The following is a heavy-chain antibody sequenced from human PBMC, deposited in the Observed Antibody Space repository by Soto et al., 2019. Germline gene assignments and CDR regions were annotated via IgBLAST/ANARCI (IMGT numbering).Heavy chain of an antibody. V-gene: IGHV3-73*01. Sequence: GGSLRLSCAASGFTFSGSAMHWVRQASGKGLEWVGRIRSKANSYATAYAASVKGRFTISRDDSKNTAYLQMNSLKTEDTAVDYCTTNSGYSSGPNWGQGTLVTVSS. J-gene: IGHJ4*02. CDR1: GFTFSGSA. D-gene: IGHD6-19*01. CDR2: IRSKANSYAT. CDR3: TTNSGYSSGPN.